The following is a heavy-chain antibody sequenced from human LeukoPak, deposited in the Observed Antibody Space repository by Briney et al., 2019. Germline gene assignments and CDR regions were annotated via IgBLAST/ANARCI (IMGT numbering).Heavy chain of an antibody. D-gene: IGHD5-12*01. CDR2: ISARNGNT. V-gene: IGHV1-18*04. J-gene: IGHJ4*02. Sequence: GASVKVSCKASGYTFTKFGFSWVRQAPGQGLEWMGWISARNGNTNYAQRVQGRVTMTTDTSTSTAYMELRSLRFDDTAVYFCARDGGYDFHYFDYWGQGTLVTVSS. CDR3: ARDGGYDFHYFDY. CDR1: GYTFTKFG.